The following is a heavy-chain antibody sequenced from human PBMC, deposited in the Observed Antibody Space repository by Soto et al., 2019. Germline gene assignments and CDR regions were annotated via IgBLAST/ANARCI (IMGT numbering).Heavy chain of an antibody. Sequence: PGGSLRLSCAASGFTFSSYWMHWVRQAPGKGLVWVSRINSDGSSTSYADSVKGRFTISRDNAKNTLYLQMNSLRAEDTAVYYCAKQRGLKNGQQAHGYYYYGMDVWGQGTTVTVSS. CDR1: GFTFSSYW. D-gene: IGHD6-13*01. J-gene: IGHJ6*02. V-gene: IGHV3-74*01. CDR3: AKQRGLKNGQQAHGYYYYGMDV. CDR2: INSDGSST.